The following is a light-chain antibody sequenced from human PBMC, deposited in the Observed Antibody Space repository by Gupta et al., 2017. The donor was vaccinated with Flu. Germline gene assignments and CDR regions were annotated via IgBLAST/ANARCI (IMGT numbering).Light chain of an antibody. V-gene: IGKV2-24*01. CDR3: MQAKQFPHT. Sequence: DIVMTQTPLSSPVTLGQPASISCKSSQRLEHSDGNAYLSWLQQRPGQPPRLLIYKLSNRFSGVPDRFSGSGAGTDFTLKISRVEAEDVGIYYCMQAKQFPHTFGQGTKLEIK. J-gene: IGKJ2*01. CDR1: QRLEHSDGNAY. CDR2: KLS.